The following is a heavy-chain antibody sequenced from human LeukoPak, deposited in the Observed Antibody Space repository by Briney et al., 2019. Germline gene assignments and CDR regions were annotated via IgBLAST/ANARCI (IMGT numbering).Heavy chain of an antibody. CDR1: GYTFTSYY. CDR2: INPSGGST. Sequence: GASVKVSCKASGYTFTSYYMHWVRQAPGQGLEWMGIINPSGGSTSYAQKFQGRVTMTRDTSTSTVYMELSSLRSEDTAVYYCARDLPVAASWAGCSGYWGQGTLVIVSS. V-gene: IGHV1-46*01. J-gene: IGHJ4*02. D-gene: IGHD6-19*01. CDR3: ARDLPVAASWAGCSGY.